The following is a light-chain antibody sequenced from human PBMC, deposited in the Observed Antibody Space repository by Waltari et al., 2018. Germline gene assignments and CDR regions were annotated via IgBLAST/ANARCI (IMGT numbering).Light chain of an antibody. V-gene: IGKV1-33*01. J-gene: IGKJ5*01. CDR2: DAS. CDR3: QQYENLIA. Sequence: DIQMTQSPSSLSASVGDRVTMTCQASHDISQRLNWYQQKPGKAPKLLIYDASNLERGVPSRFSGSGSGTDFTFTISSLEPEDFATYYCQQYENLIAFGQGTRLDLK. CDR1: HDISQR.